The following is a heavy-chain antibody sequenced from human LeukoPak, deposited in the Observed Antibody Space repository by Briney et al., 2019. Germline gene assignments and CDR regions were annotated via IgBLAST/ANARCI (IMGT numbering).Heavy chain of an antibody. CDR1: GFSFSNYW. V-gene: IGHV3-33*01. CDR2: IWYDGSNK. Sequence: GGSLRLSCAESGFSFSNYWMSWVRQAPGKGLEWVAVIWYDGSNKYYADSVKGRFTISRDNSKNTLYLQMNSLRAEDTAVYYCARENRRYCSSTSCYDGMDVWGQGTTVTVSS. CDR3: ARENRRYCSSTSCYDGMDV. D-gene: IGHD2-2*01. J-gene: IGHJ6*02.